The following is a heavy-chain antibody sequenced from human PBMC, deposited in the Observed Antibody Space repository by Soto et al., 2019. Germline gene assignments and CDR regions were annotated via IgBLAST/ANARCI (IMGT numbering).Heavy chain of an antibody. Sequence: SETLSLTCTVSGGSISSGGYYWSWIRQHPGKGLEWIGYIYYSGSTYYNPSLKSRVTMSVDTSKNQFSLKLSSVTAADTAVYYCARDKRLRFDYWGQGTLVTVSS. CDR1: GGSISSGGYY. J-gene: IGHJ4*02. CDR2: IYYSGST. D-gene: IGHD4-17*01. V-gene: IGHV4-31*03. CDR3: ARDKRLRFDY.